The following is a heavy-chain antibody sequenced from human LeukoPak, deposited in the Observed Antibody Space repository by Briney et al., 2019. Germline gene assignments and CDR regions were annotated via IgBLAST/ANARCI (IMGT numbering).Heavy chain of an antibody. Sequence: SETLSLTCTVSGGSISSYYWSWIRQPPGKGLEWIGYIYYSGSTNCNPSLKSRVTISVDTSKNHFSLKLSSVTAADTAVYYCARVDSTYGYAGGNYFDSWGQGTLVTVSS. CDR1: GGSISSYY. V-gene: IGHV4-59*08. J-gene: IGHJ4*02. D-gene: IGHD5-18*01. CDR2: IYYSGST. CDR3: ARVDSTYGYAGGNYFDS.